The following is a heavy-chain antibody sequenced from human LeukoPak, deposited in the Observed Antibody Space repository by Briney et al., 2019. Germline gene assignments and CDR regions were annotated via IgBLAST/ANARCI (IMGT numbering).Heavy chain of an antibody. D-gene: IGHD3-9*01. J-gene: IGHJ4*02. V-gene: IGHV3-48*04. CDR1: GFTFSSYS. CDR3: AREDYDILTGYYSIDY. Sequence: GGSLRLSCVASGFTFSSYSMNWVRQAPGKGLEWVSYISSSSVTKYYADSVKGRFTISRGNAKNSLYLQMNSLRAEDTAVYYCAREDYDILTGYYSIDYWGQGTLVTVSS. CDR2: ISSSSVTK.